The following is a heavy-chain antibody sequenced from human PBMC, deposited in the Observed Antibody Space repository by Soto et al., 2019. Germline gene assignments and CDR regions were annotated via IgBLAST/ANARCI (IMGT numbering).Heavy chain of an antibody. V-gene: IGHV4-31*03. CDR1: GGSISSGGYY. CDR2: IYYSGST. D-gene: IGHD3-22*01. CDR3: ARDPRRDYYDTTLGAFDI. J-gene: IGHJ3*02. Sequence: QVQLQESGPGLVKPSQTLSLTCTVSGGSISSGGYYWSWIRQHPGKGLEWIGYIYYSGSTYYNPSLKSRVTISVATSKNQFSLKLSSVTAADTAVYYCARDPRRDYYDTTLGAFDIWGQGTMVTVSS.